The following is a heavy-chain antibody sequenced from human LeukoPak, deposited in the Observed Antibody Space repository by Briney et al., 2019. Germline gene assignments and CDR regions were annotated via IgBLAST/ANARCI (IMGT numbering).Heavy chain of an antibody. CDR2: IYPGDSDT. CDR1: GYSFTNYW. V-gene: IGHV5-51*01. D-gene: IGHD1-1*01. Sequence: GESLKISCKGSGYSFTNYWIGWVRQMSGKGLEWVGSIYPGDSDTRYSPSFQGQVTISADKSISTAYLQWSSLKASDSAMYYCARAWNFDYWGQGTLVTVSS. CDR3: ARAWNFDY. J-gene: IGHJ4*02.